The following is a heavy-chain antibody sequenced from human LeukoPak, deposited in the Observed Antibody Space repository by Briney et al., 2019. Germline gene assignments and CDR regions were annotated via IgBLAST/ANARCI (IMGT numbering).Heavy chain of an antibody. CDR3: AELGITMIGGV. Sequence: GGSLRLSCAASGFTLSSYSMNWVRQAPGKGLEWVSFISTSSSYIYYADSVKGRFTISRDNAKNSLYLQMNSLRAEDTAVYYCAELGITMIGGVWGKGTTVTISS. CDR2: ISTSSSYI. D-gene: IGHD3-10*02. V-gene: IGHV3-21*01. J-gene: IGHJ6*04. CDR1: GFTLSSYS.